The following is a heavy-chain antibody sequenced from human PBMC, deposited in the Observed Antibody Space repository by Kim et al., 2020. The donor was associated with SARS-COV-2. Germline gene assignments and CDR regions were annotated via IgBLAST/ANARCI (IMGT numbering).Heavy chain of an antibody. V-gene: IGHV3-9*01. J-gene: IGHJ4*02. D-gene: IGHD3-10*01. Sequence: GGSLRLSCVASGFTFDDYAIHWVRQAPGKGLEWVSGISWNSGRIGYADSVKGRFTISRDNAKNSLYLQMKSLRAEDTALYYCAKGKGPFGDLSYYFDSWGQGTLVTVSS. CDR1: GFTFDDYA. CDR2: ISWNSGRI. CDR3: AKGKGPFGDLSYYFDS.